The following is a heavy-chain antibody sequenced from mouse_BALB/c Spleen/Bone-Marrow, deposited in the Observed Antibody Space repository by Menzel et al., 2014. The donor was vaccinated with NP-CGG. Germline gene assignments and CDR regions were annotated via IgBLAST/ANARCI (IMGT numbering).Heavy chain of an antibody. Sequence: VQLQQPGPSLVKPSQTLSLTCSVTGDSITSGYWNWIRKFPGNRLEFMGYISYSGSTYYSPSLKSRISITRDTSKNLYSLQLNSVTTEDTATYYCARSSSTGTPFAYWGQGTTLTVSS. CDR3: ARSSSTGTPFAY. D-gene: IGHD4-1*02. J-gene: IGHJ2*01. CDR2: ISYSGST. V-gene: IGHV3-8*02. CDR1: GDSITSGY.